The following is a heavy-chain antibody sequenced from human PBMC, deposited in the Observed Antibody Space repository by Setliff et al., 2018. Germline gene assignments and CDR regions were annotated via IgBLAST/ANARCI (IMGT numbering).Heavy chain of an antibody. D-gene: IGHD2-15*01. J-gene: IGHJ4*02. V-gene: IGHV4-59*04. CDR3: ATTTLGRYCSGGNCYFGY. CDR1: GGSISSYY. CDR2: ISYGGNT. Sequence: PSETLSLTCTVSGGSISSYYWSWIRQTPGKGLEWIGSISYGGNTYYDPSLKSRVTIFADTSRNQFSVQLSSVTAADTAVYYCATTTLGRYCSGGNCYFGYWGQGTLVTVSS.